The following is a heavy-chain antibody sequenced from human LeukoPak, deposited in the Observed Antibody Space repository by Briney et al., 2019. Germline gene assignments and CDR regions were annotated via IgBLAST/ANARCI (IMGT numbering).Heavy chain of an antibody. J-gene: IGHJ6*02. D-gene: IGHD6-13*01. Sequence: PGESLKISCKGSGYSFTSYWIGWVRQMPGKGLEWMGIIYPGDSDTRYSPSFQGQVTISADKSISTAYLRWSSLKASDTAMYYCARQGMAAAGIFGMDVWGQGTTVTVSS. CDR3: ARQGMAAAGIFGMDV. CDR2: IYPGDSDT. V-gene: IGHV5-51*01. CDR1: GYSFTSYW.